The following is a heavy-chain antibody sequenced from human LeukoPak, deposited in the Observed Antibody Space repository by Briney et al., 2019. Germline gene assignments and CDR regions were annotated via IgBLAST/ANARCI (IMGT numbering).Heavy chain of an antibody. J-gene: IGHJ4*02. CDR3: ARGSGGLLSD. CDR2: IYYSGST. V-gene: IGHV4-39*07. D-gene: IGHD2-15*01. Sequence: SETLSLTCSVSGGSITSRSYYWGWIRQPPGKGLEWIGSIYYSGSTYHNPSLKSRVTISVDTSKNQFSLKLSSVTAADTAVYYCARGSGGLLSDWGQGTLVTVSS. CDR1: GGSITSRSYY.